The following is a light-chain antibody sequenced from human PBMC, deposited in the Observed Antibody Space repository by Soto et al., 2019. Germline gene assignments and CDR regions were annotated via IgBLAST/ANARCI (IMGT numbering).Light chain of an antibody. Sequence: EIVLTQSPGTLSLSPGERATLSCRASQSVSSSYVAWYQQKPGQAPRLLIYGASFRATGIPDRFSGSGSGTDFTLTISALEPEDFAVYYCQQYGSSRTFGQGTKVEFK. CDR3: QQYGSSRT. CDR2: GAS. J-gene: IGKJ1*01. V-gene: IGKV3-20*01. CDR1: QSVSSSY.